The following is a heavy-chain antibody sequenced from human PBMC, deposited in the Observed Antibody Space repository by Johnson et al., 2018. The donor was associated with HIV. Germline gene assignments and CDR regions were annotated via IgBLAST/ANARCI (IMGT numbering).Heavy chain of an antibody. Sequence: DSVKGRFTISRDNAKNSLYLQMNSLRVEDTAVYYCARRGMVKGVINAFDIWGQGTMVTVSS. V-gene: IGHV3-7*03. D-gene: IGHD3-10*01. CDR3: ARRGMVKGVINAFDI. J-gene: IGHJ3*02.